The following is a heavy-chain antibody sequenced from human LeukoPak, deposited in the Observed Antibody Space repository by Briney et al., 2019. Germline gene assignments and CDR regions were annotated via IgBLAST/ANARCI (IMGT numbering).Heavy chain of an antibody. Sequence: ASVKVSCKASGYSSTSYDINWMRQAPGQGLEWMGWMNPNTGSTGYAQKFQGRVTLARNISITTAYMELSRLGSEDTAVYYCARMYCGGTSCYRDYFYHMDVWGKGTTVAVSS. CDR2: MNPNTGST. CDR1: GYSSTSYD. D-gene: IGHD2-2*02. V-gene: IGHV1-8*01. J-gene: IGHJ6*03. CDR3: ARMYCGGTSCYRDYFYHMDV.